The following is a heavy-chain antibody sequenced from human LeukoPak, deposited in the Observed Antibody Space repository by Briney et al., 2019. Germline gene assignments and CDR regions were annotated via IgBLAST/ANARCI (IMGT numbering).Heavy chain of an antibody. CDR2: ISSNGGST. J-gene: IGHJ4*02. D-gene: IGHD5-24*01. CDR1: GFTFSSYA. V-gene: IGHV3-64*01. CDR3: ARAGEMAVMWAFDY. Sequence: QPGGSLRLSCAASGFTFSSYAMHWVRQAPGKGLEYVSAISSNGGSTYYANSVKGRFTISRDNSKNTLYLQMGSLRAEDMAVYYCARAGEMAVMWAFDYWGQGTLVTVSS.